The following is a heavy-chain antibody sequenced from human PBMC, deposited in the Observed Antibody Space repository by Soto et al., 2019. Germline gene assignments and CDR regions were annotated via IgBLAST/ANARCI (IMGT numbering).Heavy chain of an antibody. CDR2: ISPDTSRT. J-gene: IGHJ5*02. Sequence: GASLKISCKGSEYSFGNQWIGWVRQMPGKGLEWVGIISPDTSRTLYSPSFQGQVTISVDKSITTASLQWNSLKASDTAMYYCVRVGRCGATSLSNAWFAPWGQGTLVTVSS. D-gene: IGHD1-26*01. V-gene: IGHV5-51*01. CDR1: EYSFGNQW. CDR3: VRVGRCGATSLSNAWFAP.